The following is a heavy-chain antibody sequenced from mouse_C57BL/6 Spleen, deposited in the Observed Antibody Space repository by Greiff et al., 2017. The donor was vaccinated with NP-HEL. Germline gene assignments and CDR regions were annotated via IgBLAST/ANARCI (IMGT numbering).Heavy chain of an antibody. Sequence: EVQVVESGGGLVQPKGSLKLSCAASGFSFNTYAMNWVRQAPGKGLEWVARIRSKSNNYATYYADSVKDRFTISRDDSESMLYLQMNNLKTEDTAMYYSVRPTYYSNYDYAMDYWGQGTSVTVSS. CDR1: GFSFNTYA. CDR2: IRSKSNNYAT. CDR3: VRPTYYSNYDYAMDY. D-gene: IGHD2-5*01. V-gene: IGHV10-1*01. J-gene: IGHJ4*01.